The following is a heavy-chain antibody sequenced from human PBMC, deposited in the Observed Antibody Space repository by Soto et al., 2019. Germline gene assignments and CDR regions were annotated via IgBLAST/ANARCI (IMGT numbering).Heavy chain of an antibody. D-gene: IGHD2-2*01. CDR3: ATYCSSTSCSGY. Sequence: QVQLQQWGAGLLKPSETLSLTCAVYGGSFSGYYWSWIRQPPGKGLEWIGEINHSGSTNYNPSLNSRVTRSVDTSKNQLSLKLSSVTAADTAVYYCATYCSSTSCSGYWGQGTLVTVSS. CDR2: INHSGST. V-gene: IGHV4-34*01. CDR1: GGSFSGYY. J-gene: IGHJ4*02.